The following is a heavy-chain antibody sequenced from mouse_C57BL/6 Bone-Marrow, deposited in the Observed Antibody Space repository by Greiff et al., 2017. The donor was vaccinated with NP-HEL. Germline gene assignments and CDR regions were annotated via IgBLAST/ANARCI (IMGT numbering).Heavy chain of an antibody. D-gene: IGHD2-4*01. Sequence: QLQQSGTVLARPGASVKMSCKTSGYTFTSYWMHWVKQRPGQGLEWIGAIYPGNSDTSYNQKFKGKAKLTAVTSASTAYMELSSLTNEDSAVYYCTRWGLGLRRGPGFAYWGQGTLVTVSA. CDR1: GYTFTSYW. V-gene: IGHV1-5*01. CDR2: IYPGNSDT. J-gene: IGHJ3*01. CDR3: TRWGLGLRRGPGFAY.